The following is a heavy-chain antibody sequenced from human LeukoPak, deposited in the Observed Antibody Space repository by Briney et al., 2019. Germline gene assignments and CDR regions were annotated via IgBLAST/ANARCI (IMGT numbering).Heavy chain of an antibody. Sequence: ASVKVSCKDSGYTFTGYLMHWVRHAPGQGLEWMGWIDPNSGGTNYAQKFQGRVTMTRDTSINTAFMELSRLRSDDSAVYYCASAAVCGDPTNPYFDYWGRGTLVTVSS. V-gene: IGHV1-2*02. CDR2: IDPNSGGT. D-gene: IGHD4-17*01. J-gene: IGHJ4*02. CDR3: ASAAVCGDPTNPYFDY. CDR1: GYTFTGYL.